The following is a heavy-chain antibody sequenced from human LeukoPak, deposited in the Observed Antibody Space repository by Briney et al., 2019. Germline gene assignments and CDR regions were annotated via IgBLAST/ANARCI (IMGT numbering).Heavy chain of an antibody. D-gene: IGHD6-13*01. J-gene: IGHJ6*03. CDR1: GDSVSSNSAA. CDR3: ARGIADNYYYYYYMDV. Sequence: SQTLSLTCAISGDSVSSNSAAWNWIRQSPSRGLEWLGRTYYRSKWYNDYAVSVKSRITINPDTSKNQFSLQLNSVTPEDTAVYYCARGIADNYYYYYYMDVWGKGTTVTVSS. CDR2: TYYRSKWYN. V-gene: IGHV6-1*01.